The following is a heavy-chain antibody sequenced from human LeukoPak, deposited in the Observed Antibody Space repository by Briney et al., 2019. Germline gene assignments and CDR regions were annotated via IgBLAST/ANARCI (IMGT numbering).Heavy chain of an antibody. D-gene: IGHD2-2*01. Sequence: GESLKISCKGSGYDSGDSLTSHWIAWVRHMPGKGLEWMGIIYPRDSNTRYSPSFQGQVTISVDTSINTAYLQWISLRASDTAMYYCAREGCSSTSCLLDYWGQGTLVTVSS. CDR2: IYPRDSNT. CDR3: AREGCSSTSCLLDY. J-gene: IGHJ4*02. V-gene: IGHV5-51*01. CDR1: GYDSGDSLTSHW.